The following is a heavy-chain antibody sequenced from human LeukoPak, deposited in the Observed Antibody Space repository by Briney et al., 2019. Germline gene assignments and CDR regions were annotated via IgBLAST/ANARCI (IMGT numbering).Heavy chain of an antibody. J-gene: IGHJ4*02. V-gene: IGHV3-48*03. CDR3: ARGSVARTYFDY. D-gene: IGHD5-12*01. CDR1: GFTFSSYE. Sequence: PGGSLRLSCAASGFTFSSYEMNWVRQAPGKGLEWVSYISSSGSTIYYADSVKGRFTISRDNAKNSLYLQMNSLRAEDTAVYYCARGSVARTYFDYWGQGTLVTVSS. CDR2: ISSSGSTI.